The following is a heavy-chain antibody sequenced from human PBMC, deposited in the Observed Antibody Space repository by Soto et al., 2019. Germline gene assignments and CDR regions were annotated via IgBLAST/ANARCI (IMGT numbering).Heavy chain of an antibody. D-gene: IGHD2-15*01. Sequence: PSETLSLTCTVSGASLSSISYYWGWIRQPPGKGLEWVGSIFFTGNIYYNPSRKSRVTISVDTSRNQFSLMVNSVTAADTAVYYCASPHCSGGSCYNPRFDSWGQGALVTVSS. CDR1: GASLSSISYY. J-gene: IGHJ4*02. V-gene: IGHV4-39*01. CDR2: IFFTGNI. CDR3: ASPHCSGGSCYNPRFDS.